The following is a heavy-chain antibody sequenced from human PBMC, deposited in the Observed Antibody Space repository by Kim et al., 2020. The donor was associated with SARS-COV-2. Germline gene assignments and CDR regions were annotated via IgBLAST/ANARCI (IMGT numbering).Heavy chain of an antibody. D-gene: IGHD6-19*01. Sequence: SETLSLTCTVSGGSIKNYYWTWIRQPPGKGLEWIGYMSYSGDSDSNPSLKSRVTISVDRSKNQISLKLNSVTAADTAVYYCARVEGYGWAVEYLGQGTLVTVSS. J-gene: IGHJ4*02. CDR3: ARVEGYGWAVEY. CDR1: GGSIKNYY. CDR2: MSYSGDS. V-gene: IGHV4-59*01.